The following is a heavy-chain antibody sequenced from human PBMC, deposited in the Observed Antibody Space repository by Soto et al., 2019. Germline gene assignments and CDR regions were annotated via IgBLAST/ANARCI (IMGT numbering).Heavy chain of an antibody. V-gene: IGHV4-34*01. Sequence: TSETMSLTCAVYGGYFSGYCWRRIRKPPEKGLEWIGEINHSGSTNYNPSQKSRVTKSVDTSKNQFSLKLSSVTAADTAVQYCASGAVDGIAACSQYSAYWGKGSSVP. D-gene: IGHD6-6*01. CDR1: GGYFSGYC. CDR2: INHSGST. CDR3: ASGAVDGIAACSQYSAY. J-gene: IGHJ4*02.